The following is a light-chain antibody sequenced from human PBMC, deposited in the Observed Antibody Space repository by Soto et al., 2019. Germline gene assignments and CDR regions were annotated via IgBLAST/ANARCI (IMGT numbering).Light chain of an antibody. V-gene: IGKV1-5*01. J-gene: IGKJ1*01. CDR2: GAS. Sequence: DIQMIQSPSTLSVSVADMVGSAWGGSQGISISLAWYQQKPGKAPKLLIYGASRLQSGVPSRFSGSRSGTDFILTISSLQPDDFATYHCQQYHTYSGTFGQGTKVDI. CDR1: QGISIS. CDR3: QQYHTYSGT.